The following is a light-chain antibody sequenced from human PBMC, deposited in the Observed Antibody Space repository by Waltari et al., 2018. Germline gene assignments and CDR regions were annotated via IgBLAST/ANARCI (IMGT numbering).Light chain of an antibody. V-gene: IGLV2-14*03. CDR2: DVN. CDR1: SSDIGAYDF. CDR3: SSYTTASTLYV. Sequence: QSALTQPASVSGSHGQSITISCTGPSSDIGAYDFVSWYQKHPGKAPKVMIYDVNKRSARVSSRFAGSKSGSTASLTISGRQAEDDADYYCSSYTTASTLYVFGSWTQVTVL. J-gene: IGLJ1*01.